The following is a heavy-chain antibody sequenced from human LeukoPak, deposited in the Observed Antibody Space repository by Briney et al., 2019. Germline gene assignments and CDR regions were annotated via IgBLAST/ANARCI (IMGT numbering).Heavy chain of an antibody. D-gene: IGHD5-24*01. CDR3: ASGRDGYNEFDY. CDR2: IYTSGST. V-gene: IGHV4-4*09. Sequence: PSETLSLTCTVSGGSISSYYWSWIRQPPGKGLEWIGYIYTSGSTNYNPSPKSRVTISVDTSKNQFSLKLSSVTAADTAVYYCASGRDGYNEFDYWGQGTLVTVSS. CDR1: GGSISSYY. J-gene: IGHJ4*02.